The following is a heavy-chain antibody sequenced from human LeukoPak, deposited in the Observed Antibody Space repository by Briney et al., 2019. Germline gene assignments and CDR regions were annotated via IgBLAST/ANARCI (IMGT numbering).Heavy chain of an antibody. D-gene: IGHD1-1*01. CDR3: AADSQKTEVPATDH. V-gene: IGHV1-24*01. CDR1: GYSLIDLS. J-gene: IGHJ4*02. CDR2: LDPDDGET. Sequence: GASVKVSCKVSGYSLIDLSMYWVRQAPGKGLEWMGGLDPDDGETTYAQRFKGRVTMTEDTSTDTAYMELSNLRSDDTAVYYCAADSQKTEVPATDHWGQGTLVTVSS.